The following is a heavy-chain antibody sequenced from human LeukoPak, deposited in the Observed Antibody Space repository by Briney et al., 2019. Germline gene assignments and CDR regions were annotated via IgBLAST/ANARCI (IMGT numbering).Heavy chain of an antibody. D-gene: IGHD3-22*01. J-gene: IGHJ4*02. CDR2: ISGSGGST. V-gene: IGHV3-23*01. CDR3: AKDTFNGGYFDY. Sequence: PGGSLRLSCAASGFTLSSYAMSWVRQAPGKGLEWVSAISGSGGSTYYADSVKGRFTISRDNSKNTLYLQMNSLRAEGTAVYYCAKDTFNGGYFDYWGQGTLVTVSS. CDR1: GFTLSSYA.